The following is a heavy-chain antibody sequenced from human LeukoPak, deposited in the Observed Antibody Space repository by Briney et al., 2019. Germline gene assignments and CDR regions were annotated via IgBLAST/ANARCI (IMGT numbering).Heavy chain of an antibody. V-gene: IGHV4-34*01. CDR3: ARDRFNYYAYYMDV. Sequence: SETLSLTCAVSGGSFSDFYWNWIRLPPGKGLEWIGEIKQSGTTNYNPSLKSRVTLSVDTAKKQVSLKLTSLTAADTGVYYCARDRFNYYAYYMDVWGRGTTVTVSS. CDR1: GGSFSDFY. CDR2: IKQSGTT. D-gene: IGHD3-22*01. J-gene: IGHJ6*03.